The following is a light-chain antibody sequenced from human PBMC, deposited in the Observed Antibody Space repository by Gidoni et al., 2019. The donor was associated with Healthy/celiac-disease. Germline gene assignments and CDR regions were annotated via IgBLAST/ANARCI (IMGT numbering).Light chain of an antibody. CDR1: QRVSSY. CDR3: QQRSNWPPVT. J-gene: IGKJ5*01. CDR2: DAS. V-gene: IGKV3-11*01. Sequence: EIVLTQSPATLSLSPGERATLSCRASQRVSSYLAWYQQKPGQAPRLLIYDASNRATGIPARFRGSGSGTDFARTISSLGPEDFAVYYCQQRSNWPPVTFXQXTRLEIK.